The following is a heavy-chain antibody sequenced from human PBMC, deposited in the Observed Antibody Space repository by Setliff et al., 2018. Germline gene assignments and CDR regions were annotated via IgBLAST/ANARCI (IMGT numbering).Heavy chain of an antibody. J-gene: IGHJ4*02. CDR3: LRLVRYCTKIACQATSGDEV. CDR2: ISAYNGKT. Sequence: GASVKVSCKASGYTLSNSILSWVRQAPGQGLEWAGWISAYNGKTYSAQKFQDRVTLTTHTSTNMGYLELRDLRSDDTAVYYCLRLVRYCTKIACQATSGDEVWGLGTLVTVSS. CDR1: GYTLSNSI. V-gene: IGHV1-18*01. D-gene: IGHD2-8*01.